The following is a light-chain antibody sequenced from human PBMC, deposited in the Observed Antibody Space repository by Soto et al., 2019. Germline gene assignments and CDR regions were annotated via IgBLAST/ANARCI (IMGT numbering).Light chain of an antibody. V-gene: IGLV2-14*01. CDR3: SSYTTSSTYV. CDR1: SSDVGGYNY. CDR2: EVS. Sequence: SVLAQPASVSGSPGQSITISCTGTSSDVGGYNYVSWYQQHPGKAPKLMIYEVSNRPSGVSNRFSGSKSDNTASLTISGLQAEDEADYYCSSYTTSSTYVFGTGTKVTVL. J-gene: IGLJ1*01.